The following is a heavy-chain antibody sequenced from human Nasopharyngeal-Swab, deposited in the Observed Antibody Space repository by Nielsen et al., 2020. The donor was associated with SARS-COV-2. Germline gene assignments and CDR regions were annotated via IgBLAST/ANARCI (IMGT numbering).Heavy chain of an antibody. CDR1: GFTFSSYG. CDR3: ARAAGGSYVAPFDY. D-gene: IGHD1-26*01. V-gene: IGHV3-30*03. CDR2: ISYDGSNK. J-gene: IGHJ4*02. Sequence: GESLKISCAASGFTFSSYGMHWVRQAPGKGLEWVAVISYDGSNKYYADSVKGRFTISRDNSKNTLYLQMNSLRAEDTAVYYCARAAGGSYVAPFDYWGQGTLVTVSS.